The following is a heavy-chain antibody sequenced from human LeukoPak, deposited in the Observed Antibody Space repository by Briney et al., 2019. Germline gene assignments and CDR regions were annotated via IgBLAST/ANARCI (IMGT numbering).Heavy chain of an antibody. V-gene: IGHV3-73*01. CDR2: IRSKANSYAT. CDR3: TRYCSGGSFSHSTHAFDI. Sequence: PGGSLRLSCAASGFTFSGSAMHWVRQASGKGLEWVGRIRSKANSYATAYAASVKGRFTISRDDSKNTAYLQMNSLKTEDTAVYYCTRYCSGGSFSHSTHAFDIWGQGTMVTVSS. D-gene: IGHD2-15*01. J-gene: IGHJ3*02. CDR1: GFTFSGSA.